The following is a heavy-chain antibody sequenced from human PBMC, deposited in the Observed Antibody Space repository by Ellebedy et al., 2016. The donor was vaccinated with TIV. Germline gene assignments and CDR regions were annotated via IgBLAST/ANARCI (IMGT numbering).Heavy chain of an antibody. CDR1: GFTFSSYA. CDR3: ARESPSGISIFLDA. D-gene: IGHD1-26*01. J-gene: IGHJ5*02. CDR2: IGSSGDNT. Sequence: PGGSLRLSCAASGFTFSSYALSWVRQAPGKGLEWVSAIGSSGDNTFQIDSVKGRFSGSRDNSKNTLYLQMNSLRAEDTAIYFCARESPSGISIFLDAWGQGTLVIVSS. V-gene: IGHV3-23*01.